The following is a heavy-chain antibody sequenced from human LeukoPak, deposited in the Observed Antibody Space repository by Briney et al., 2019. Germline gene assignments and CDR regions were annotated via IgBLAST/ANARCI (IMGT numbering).Heavy chain of an antibody. CDR1: GGTFSSYT. CDR2: IIPILGIA. V-gene: IGHV1-69*04. J-gene: IGHJ6*02. CDR3: ARDKGFWSGSPYYYYGMDV. D-gene: IGHD3-3*01. Sequence: SVNVSCKASGGTFSSYTISWVRQAPGQGLDWMGRIIPILGIANYAQKVQGRVTITADKSTSTDYMELSSLRSEDTAVYYCARDKGFWSGSPYYYYGMDVWGQGTTDTVSS.